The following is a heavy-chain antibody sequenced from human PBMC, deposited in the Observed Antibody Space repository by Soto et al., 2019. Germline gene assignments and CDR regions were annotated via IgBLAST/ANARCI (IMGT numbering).Heavy chain of an antibody. CDR2: ISAYNGNT. CDR3: ARVGPGYYYDSSGYYLN. Sequence: QVQLVQSGAEVKKPGASVKVSCKASGYTFTSYGISWVRQAPGQGLEWMGWISAYNGNTNYAQKLPGRVTMTTDTSTSTAYMELRSLRSDDTAVYYCARVGPGYYYDSSGYYLNWGQGTLVTVSS. CDR1: GYTFTSYG. D-gene: IGHD3-22*01. J-gene: IGHJ4*02. V-gene: IGHV1-18*01.